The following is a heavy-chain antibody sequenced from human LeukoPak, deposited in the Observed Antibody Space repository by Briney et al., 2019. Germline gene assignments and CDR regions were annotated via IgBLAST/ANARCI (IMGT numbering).Heavy chain of an antibody. Sequence: ASVKVSCKASGYTFTSYDIYWVRQATGQGLEWMGWMNPNSGNTGYAQKFQGRVTITRNTSISTAYMELSSLRCEDTAVYYCARGAKDAMIVVVISRSYDYNYMDVWGKGTTVTVSS. CDR2: MNPNSGNT. CDR1: GYTFTSYD. J-gene: IGHJ6*03. V-gene: IGHV1-8*01. CDR3: ARGAKDAMIVVVISRSYDYNYMDV. D-gene: IGHD3-22*01.